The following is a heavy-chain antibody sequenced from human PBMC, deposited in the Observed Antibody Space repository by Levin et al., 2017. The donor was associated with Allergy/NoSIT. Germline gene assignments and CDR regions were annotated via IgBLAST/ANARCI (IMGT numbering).Heavy chain of an antibody. Sequence: ASVKVSCKASGYTFTSYGISWVRQAPGQGLEWMGWISAYNGNTNYAQKLQGRVTMTTDTSTSTAYMELRSLRSDDTAVYYCARDHPIKDIVVVVAADAFDIWGQGTMVTVSS. J-gene: IGHJ3*02. D-gene: IGHD2-15*01. CDR1: GYTFTSYG. V-gene: IGHV1-18*01. CDR2: ISAYNGNT. CDR3: ARDHPIKDIVVVVAADAFDI.